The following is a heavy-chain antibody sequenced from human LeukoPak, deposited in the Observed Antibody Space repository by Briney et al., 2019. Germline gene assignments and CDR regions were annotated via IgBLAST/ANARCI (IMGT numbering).Heavy chain of an antibody. D-gene: IGHD6-13*01. V-gene: IGHV3-30*04. Sequence: PGGSLRLSCAASGFTFSSYAMHWVRQAPGKGLEWVAVISYDGSNKYYADSVKGRFTISRDNSKNTLYLQMNSLRAEDTAVYYCARDPYSSSWYYYYYYYGMDVWGQGTTVTVSS. CDR1: GFTFSSYA. CDR3: ARDPYSSSWYYYYYYYGMDV. J-gene: IGHJ6*02. CDR2: ISYDGSNK.